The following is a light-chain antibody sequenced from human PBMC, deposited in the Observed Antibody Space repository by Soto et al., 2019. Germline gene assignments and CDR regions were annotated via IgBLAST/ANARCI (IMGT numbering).Light chain of an antibody. CDR1: NRDIGAYNL. Sequence: QSALTQPASVSGSLGQSITISCTGSNRDIGAYNLVSWYQQYPDTAPKLIIYEVRNRPSGVSYRFTGSWSGNTASLTISALQAEDESTFYCSSYTTTSTLLFGGGTKLTVL. CDR3: SSYTTTSTLL. V-gene: IGLV2-14*01. CDR2: EVR. J-gene: IGLJ3*02.